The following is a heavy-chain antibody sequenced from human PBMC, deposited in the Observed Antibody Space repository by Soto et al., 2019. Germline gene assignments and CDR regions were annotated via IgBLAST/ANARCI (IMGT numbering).Heavy chain of an antibody. J-gene: IGHJ6*01. CDR2: IYYNGNT. CDR1: GGSISNYS. D-gene: IGHD3-22*01. V-gene: IGHV4-59*01. CDR3: ARHCHFYDDNVYFYAMDV. Sequence: ASETLSLTCTVSGGSISNYSWSWIRQPPGKGLEWIGYIYYNGNTNYNPSLKSRVTISVDTSKKQFSLKVNSVTAADTAVYYCARHCHFYDDNVYFYAMDVWGQGTTVT.